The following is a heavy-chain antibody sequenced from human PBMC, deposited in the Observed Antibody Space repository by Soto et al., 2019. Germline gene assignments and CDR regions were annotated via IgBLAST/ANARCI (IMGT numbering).Heavy chain of an antibody. J-gene: IGHJ4*02. V-gene: IGHV4-31*03. Sequence: SGTLSLTCTVSGGSISSGGYYWSWIRQHPGKGLEWIGYIYYSGSTYYNPSLKSRVTISVDTSKNQFSLKLSSVTAADTAVYYCARGLYCSGGSCYSAANDYWAQGTLVTVSS. CDR3: ARGLYCSGGSCYSAANDY. CDR2: IYYSGST. D-gene: IGHD2-15*01. CDR1: GGSISSGGYY.